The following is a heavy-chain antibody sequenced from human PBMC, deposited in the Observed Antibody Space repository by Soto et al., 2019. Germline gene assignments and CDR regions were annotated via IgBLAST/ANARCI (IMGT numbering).Heavy chain of an antibody. J-gene: IGHJ6*02. CDR3: ARDLQNYGMDV. CDR2: IYYSGST. CDR1: GGSISSGGYY. Sequence: SETLSLTCTVSGGSISSGGYYWSWIRQHPGKGLEWIGYIYYSGSTYYNPSLKSRVTISVDTSKNQFSLKLSSLTAPDTAVYYCARDLQNYGMDVWGPGTTVTVSS. V-gene: IGHV4-31*03.